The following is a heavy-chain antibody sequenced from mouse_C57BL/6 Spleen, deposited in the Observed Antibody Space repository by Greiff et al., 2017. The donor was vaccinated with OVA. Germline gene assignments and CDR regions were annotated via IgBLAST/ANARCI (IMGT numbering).Heavy chain of an antibody. Sequence: VQLQQSGPELVKPGASVKISCKASGYTFTDYYMNWVKQSHGKSLEWIGDINPNNGGTSYNQKFKGKATLTVDKSSSTAYMELRSLTSEDSAVYYCAPAYYSNLGFAYWGQGTLVTVSA. CDR3: APAYYSNLGFAY. CDR1: GYTFTDYY. V-gene: IGHV1-26*01. D-gene: IGHD2-5*01. J-gene: IGHJ3*01. CDR2: INPNNGGT.